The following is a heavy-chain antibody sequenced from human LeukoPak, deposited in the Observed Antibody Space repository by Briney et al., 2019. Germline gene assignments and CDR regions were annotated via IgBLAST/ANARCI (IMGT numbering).Heavy chain of an antibody. CDR2: IKQDGSDK. CDR1: GFTFSAYW. V-gene: IGHV3-7*03. Sequence: GGSLRLSCAASGFTFSAYWMSWVRQAPGKGLEWVANIKQDGSDKYYVDSVKGRFTISRDNAKNSLYLQMNSLRAEDTAVYYCARSYCSSTSCYVDYFDYWGQGTLVTVSS. D-gene: IGHD2-2*01. J-gene: IGHJ4*02. CDR3: ARSYCSSTSCYVDYFDY.